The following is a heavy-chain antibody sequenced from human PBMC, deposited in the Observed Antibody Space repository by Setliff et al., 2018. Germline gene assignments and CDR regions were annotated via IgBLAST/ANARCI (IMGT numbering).Heavy chain of an antibody. V-gene: IGHV4-34*01. CDR2: INHSGST. CDR3: ARVSLKTYYDFWSGYYDRYFDY. D-gene: IGHD3-3*01. J-gene: IGHJ4*02. Sequence: SETLSLTCAVSGGSFSGYYWSWIRQPPGKGLEWIGEINHSGSTNYNPSLKSRVTISVDTSKNQFSLKLSSVTAADTAVYYCARVSLKTYYDFWSGYYDRYFDYWGQGTLVTVST. CDR1: GGSFSGYY.